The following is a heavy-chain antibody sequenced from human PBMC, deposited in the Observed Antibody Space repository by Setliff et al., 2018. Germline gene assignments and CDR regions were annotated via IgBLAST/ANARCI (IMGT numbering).Heavy chain of an antibody. CDR1: GGSISSSSYY. V-gene: IGHV4-39*07. Sequence: SETLSLTCTVSGGSISSSSYYWGWIRQPPGKGLECIGSIYHSGSTYYNPSLKSRVTISVDTSKNQFSLKLSSVTAADTALYYCTVYNTGSSKDHYWGQGTPVTISS. J-gene: IGHJ4*02. D-gene: IGHD2-8*02. CDR3: TVYNTGSSKDHY. CDR2: IYHSGST.